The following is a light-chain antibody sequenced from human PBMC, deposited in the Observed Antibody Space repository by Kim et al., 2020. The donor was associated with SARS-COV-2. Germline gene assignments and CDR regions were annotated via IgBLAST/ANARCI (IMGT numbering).Light chain of an antibody. CDR1: QSGGNNY. Sequence: SPGERATLSGRDSQSGGNNYLGWYQQKPGQAPRLLIYHASNRATGIPDRCSGSGSGTDFTLTISRLGPEDFAVYYCQQYATSPRTFGGGTKVDIK. J-gene: IGKJ4*02. CDR3: QQYATSPRT. CDR2: HAS. V-gene: IGKV3-20*01.